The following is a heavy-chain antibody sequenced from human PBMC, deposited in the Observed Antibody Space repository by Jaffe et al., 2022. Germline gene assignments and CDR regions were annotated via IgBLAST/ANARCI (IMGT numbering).Heavy chain of an antibody. CDR1: HFTFSGHT. CDR2: ISPTGTYI. V-gene: IGHV3-21*02. CDR3: ARVAQGFCSGGSCLGGAYYYYYMDV. Sequence: EVQLVESGGGLVKPGGSLRLSCAASHFTFSGHTMNWVRQTPGKGLEWVSSISPTGTYIYYGDSVKGRFTVSRDNAKSSLYLQMNSLRADDTAVYYCARVAQGFCSGGSCLGGAYYYYYMDVWGKGTTVTVSS. D-gene: IGHD2-15*01. J-gene: IGHJ6*03.